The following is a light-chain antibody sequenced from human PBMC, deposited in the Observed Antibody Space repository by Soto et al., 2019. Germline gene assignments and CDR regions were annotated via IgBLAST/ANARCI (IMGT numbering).Light chain of an antibody. J-gene: IGLJ1*01. CDR1: ALPKKY. CDR3: YSTDSSGNHRGG. Sequence: SYELAQPPSVSVSPGRTARITCSGDALPKKYAYWYQQKSGQAPVLVIYEDNKRPPEIPERFSGSSSGTMATLTINGAQVEDEADYYCYSTDSSGNHRGGFGTGTKV. V-gene: IGLV3-10*01. CDR2: EDN.